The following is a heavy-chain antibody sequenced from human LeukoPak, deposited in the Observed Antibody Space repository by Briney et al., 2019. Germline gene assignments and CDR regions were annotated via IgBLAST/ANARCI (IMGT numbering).Heavy chain of an antibody. CDR1: GYTFTSYY. CDR2: INPGGGST. V-gene: IGHV1-46*01. J-gene: IGHJ4*02. CDR3: ARGSGTYWGDFDY. D-gene: IGHD1-26*01. Sequence: ASVKVSCKASGYTFTSYYMHWVRQAPGQGLEWMGIINPGGGSTDYPQKFQGRVTMTRDTSTTTVYMELSSLRSDDTAVYYCARGSGTYWGDFDYWGQGTLVTVSS.